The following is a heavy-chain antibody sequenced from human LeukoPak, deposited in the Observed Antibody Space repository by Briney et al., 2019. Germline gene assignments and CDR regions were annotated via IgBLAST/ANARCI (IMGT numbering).Heavy chain of an antibody. CDR1: GFTFDDYA. D-gene: IGHD3-10*02. V-gene: IGHV3-9*01. CDR3: AKDMGMFGEFDY. J-gene: IGHJ4*02. CDR2: ISWNSGSI. Sequence: GGSLRLSCAASGFTFDDYAMHCVRQAPGKGLEWVSGISWNSGSIGYADSVKGRFTISRDNAKNTLYLQMNSLRAEDTALYYCAKDMGMFGEFDYWGQGTLVTVSS.